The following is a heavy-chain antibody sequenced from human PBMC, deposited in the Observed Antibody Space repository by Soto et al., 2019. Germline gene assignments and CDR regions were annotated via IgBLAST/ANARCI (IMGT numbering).Heavy chain of an antibody. J-gene: IGHJ4*02. Sequence: DVQLLESGGDLVQTGGSLRLSCAASGFIFSKYAMSWVRQAPGKGLEWVSLIRGSGGPTNYADSVKGRFTVARDNSKNILLLQMNSLRAEDTAVYYCVKDFRVGYDWTHDWGQGPLVTVSS. V-gene: IGHV3-23*01. CDR1: GFIFSKYA. CDR2: IRGSGGPT. D-gene: IGHD5-12*01. CDR3: VKDFRVGYDWTHD.